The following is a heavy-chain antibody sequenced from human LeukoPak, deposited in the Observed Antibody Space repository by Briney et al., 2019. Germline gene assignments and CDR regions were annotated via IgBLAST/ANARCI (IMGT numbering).Heavy chain of an antibody. D-gene: IGHD4-17*01. CDR3: AKEAGQDYGALDAFDV. V-gene: IGHV3-21*01. CDR1: GFTFSSYA. J-gene: IGHJ3*01. CDR2: IGGSSSSL. Sequence: AGGSLRLSCAASGFTFSSYAMNWVRQAPGKGLEWVSSIGGSSSSLYYAESVKGRFTISRDNARNSLYLQMNSVRAEDTAVYYCAKEAGQDYGALDAFDVWGQGTMVTVSS.